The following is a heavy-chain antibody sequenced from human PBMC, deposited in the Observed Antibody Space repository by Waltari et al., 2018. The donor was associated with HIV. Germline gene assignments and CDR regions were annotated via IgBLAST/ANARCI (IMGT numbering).Heavy chain of an antibody. D-gene: IGHD2-21*02. Sequence: QVQLQESGPGLVKPSETLSLTCTVSGGSMRSHYWRWIRQPPGKGLEWIGYISYSGSTNYNPSLKSAVTISIVTSKSQFSLKVSYVTAADTAVYYCATHRTADRFDMWGQGTMVTVSS. V-gene: IGHV4-59*08. CDR2: ISYSGST. CDR3: ATHRTADRFDM. CDR1: GGSMRSHY. J-gene: IGHJ3*02.